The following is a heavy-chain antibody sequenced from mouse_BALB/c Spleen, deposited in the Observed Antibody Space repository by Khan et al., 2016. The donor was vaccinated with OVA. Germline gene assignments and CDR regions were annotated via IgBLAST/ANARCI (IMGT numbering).Heavy chain of an antibody. J-gene: IGHJ2*01. Sequence: QVQLKQSGAEVARPGASVKLSCKASGYTFTVAYINWVHQRTGQGLGRIGEIFLGSGNTYINAKYKGKRTRTADESSNTAYMQLSILSTSVTAVYFCASSGRWLLPFDYWGQGTTLTVSS. D-gene: IGHD2-3*01. CDR2: IFLGSGNT. CDR1: GYTFTVAY. V-gene: IGHV1-77*01. CDR3: ASSGRWLLPFDY.